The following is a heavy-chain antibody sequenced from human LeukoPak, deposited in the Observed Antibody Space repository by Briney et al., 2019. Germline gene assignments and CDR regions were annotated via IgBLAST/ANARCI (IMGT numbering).Heavy chain of an antibody. CDR3: ASHYYDSSGYQP. D-gene: IGHD3-22*01. CDR2: MNPNSGNT. J-gene: IGHJ5*02. V-gene: IGHV1-8*03. CDR1: GYTFTSYD. Sequence: ASVKVSCKASGYTFTSYDINWVRQATGQGLEWMGSMNPNSGNTGYAQKFQGRVTITRNTSISTAYMELSSLRSEDTAVYYCASHYYDSSGYQPWGQGTLVTVSS.